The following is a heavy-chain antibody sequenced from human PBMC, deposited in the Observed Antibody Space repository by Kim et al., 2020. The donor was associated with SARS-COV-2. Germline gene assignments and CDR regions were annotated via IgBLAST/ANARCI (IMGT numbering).Heavy chain of an antibody. CDR1: GFTFSSYS. J-gene: IGHJ4*02. D-gene: IGHD3-3*01. Sequence: GGSLRLSCAASGFTFSSYSMNWVRQAPGKGLEWVSYISSSSSTIYYADSVKGRFTISRDNAKNSLYLQMNSLRDEDTAVYYCARGSFSALWSGYFDYWGQGTLVTVSS. CDR3: ARGSFSALWSGYFDY. V-gene: IGHV3-48*02. CDR2: ISSSSSTI.